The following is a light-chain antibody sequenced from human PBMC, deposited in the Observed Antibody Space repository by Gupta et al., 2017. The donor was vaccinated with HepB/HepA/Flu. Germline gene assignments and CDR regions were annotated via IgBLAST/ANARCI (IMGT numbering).Light chain of an antibody. V-gene: IGKV1-39*01. Sequence: DIQMTHPPSSWSSSVGDRLTIPCRAGQSISSYLNWYQQKPGKAPKLLIYAASRLQSGVPSRFSGSGSGTDFTLTISRLQPEDFATYYCQQSYSTPYTFGQGTKVEIK. CDR1: QSISSY. CDR2: AAS. J-gene: IGKJ2*01. CDR3: QQSYSTPYT.